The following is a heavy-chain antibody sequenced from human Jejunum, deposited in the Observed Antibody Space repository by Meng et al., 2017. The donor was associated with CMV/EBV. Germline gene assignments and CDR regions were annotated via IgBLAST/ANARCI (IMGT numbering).Heavy chain of an antibody. Sequence: GYTFPSKAISWVRQAPGQGLEWVGWINTYNGDTKYAQHLQDRVTLTTDTSTNTAYMELRSLTSDDTAVYYCARPFYGDYYYLAVDVWGQGTTVTVSS. CDR1: GYTFPSKA. CDR2: INTYNGDT. D-gene: IGHD4-17*01. CDR3: ARPFYGDYYYLAVDV. V-gene: IGHV1-18*01. J-gene: IGHJ6*02.